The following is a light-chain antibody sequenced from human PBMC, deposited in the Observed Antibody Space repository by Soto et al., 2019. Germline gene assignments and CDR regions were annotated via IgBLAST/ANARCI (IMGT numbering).Light chain of an antibody. CDR1: QDIRGA. CDR2: DVS. V-gene: IGKV1-13*02. CDR3: QQFNSYPII. Sequence: AIQLTQSPSSLSASVGDRVTITCRASQDIRGALAWYQQKPGKAPKILIYDVSSLQSGVPSRFCGSSSGTDFTLTISGLQPEDFATYYCQQFNSYPIIFGQGTRLDIK. J-gene: IGKJ5*01.